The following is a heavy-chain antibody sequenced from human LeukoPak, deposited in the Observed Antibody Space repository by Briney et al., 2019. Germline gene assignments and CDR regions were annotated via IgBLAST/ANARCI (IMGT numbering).Heavy chain of an antibody. CDR2: ISSSSYI. CDR3: ARDTLYGSGSYFDY. D-gene: IGHD3-10*01. Sequence: GGFLRLSCAASGFTFSSYSMNWVRQAPGKGLEWVSSISSSSYIYYADSVKGRFTISRDNAKNSLYLQMNSLRAEDTAVYYCARDTLYGSGSYFDYWGQGTLVTVSS. J-gene: IGHJ4*02. CDR1: GFTFSSYS. V-gene: IGHV3-21*01.